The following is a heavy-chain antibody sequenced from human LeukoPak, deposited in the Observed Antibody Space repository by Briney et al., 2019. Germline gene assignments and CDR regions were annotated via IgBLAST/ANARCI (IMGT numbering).Heavy chain of an antibody. CDR2: IYPGDSDT. CDR1: GYSFTSYW. D-gene: IGHD3-3*01. J-gene: IGHJ5*02. CDR3: ARRGCGDFWGCNWFDP. Sequence: HGESLKISYKGSGYSFTSYWIGWVRQMPGKGLEWMGIIYPGDSDTRYSPSFQGQVTISADKSISTAYLQWSSLKASDTAMYYCARRGCGDFWGCNWFDPWGQGTLVTVSS. V-gene: IGHV5-51*01.